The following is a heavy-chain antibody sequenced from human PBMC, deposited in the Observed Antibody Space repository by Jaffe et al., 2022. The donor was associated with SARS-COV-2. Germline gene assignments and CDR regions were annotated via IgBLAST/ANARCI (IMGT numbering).Heavy chain of an antibody. J-gene: IGHJ3*02. CDR2: IYYSGST. D-gene: IGHD5-18*01. CDR1: GGSISSSSYY. Sequence: QLQLQESGPGLVKPSETLSLTCTVSGGSISSSSYYWGWIRQPPGKGLEWIGSIYYSGSTYYNPSLKSRVTISVDTSKNQFSLKLSSVTAADTAVYYCARHRSYGPYAAFDIWGQGTMVTVSS. CDR3: ARHRSYGPYAAFDI. V-gene: IGHV4-39*01.